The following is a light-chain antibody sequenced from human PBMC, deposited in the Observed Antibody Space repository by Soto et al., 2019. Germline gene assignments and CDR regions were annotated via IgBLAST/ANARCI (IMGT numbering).Light chain of an antibody. CDR3: QQYSALPLP. CDR1: QDISHN. J-gene: IGKJ4*01. V-gene: IGKV1-9*01. Sequence: DIQLTQSPSVLSASVGDRVSISCRASQDISHNLNWYQQKPGRAPKLLIFEKSTLLYGVPSRFSGSGSGTEFTLTISSLQPEDFATYCCQQYSALPLPCGGGTRVEIK. CDR2: EKS.